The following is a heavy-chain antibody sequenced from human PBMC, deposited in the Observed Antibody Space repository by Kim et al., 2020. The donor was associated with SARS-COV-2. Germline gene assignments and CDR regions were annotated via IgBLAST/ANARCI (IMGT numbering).Heavy chain of an antibody. D-gene: IGHD3-10*01. Sequence: ASVKVSCKPSGYTFTSYGISWVRQAPGQGLEWMGWISAYNGNTNYAQKIQGRVTMTTDTSTSTAYMELRSLRSDDTAVYYCARDSEKTYYYYGMDVWGQGTTVTVSS. V-gene: IGHV1-18*01. J-gene: IGHJ6*02. CDR1: GYTFTSYG. CDR2: ISAYNGNT. CDR3: ARDSEKTYYYYGMDV.